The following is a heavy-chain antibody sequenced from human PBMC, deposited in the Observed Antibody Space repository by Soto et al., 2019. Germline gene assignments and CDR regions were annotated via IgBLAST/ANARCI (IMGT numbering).Heavy chain of an antibody. CDR1: GFTFSSYA. J-gene: IGHJ4*02. V-gene: IGHV3-30-3*01. Sequence: GGSLRLSCAASGFTFSSYALHWVRQAPGKGLEWVAVISYDGREKYYADSVKGRFTISRDSSKNTLYLQMNSLRAEDTAVYYCARDPLEVTGSFVDYWGQGTLVTVSS. CDR3: ARDPLEVTGSFVDY. D-gene: IGHD3-9*01. CDR2: ISYDGREK.